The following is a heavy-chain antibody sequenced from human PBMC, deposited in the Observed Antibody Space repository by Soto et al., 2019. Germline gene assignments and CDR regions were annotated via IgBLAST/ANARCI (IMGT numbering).Heavy chain of an antibody. Sequence: GGSLRLSCAASGFTFSSYSMNWVRQAPGKGLEWVSYISSSSSTIYYADSVKGRFTISRDNAKNSLYLQMNSLRAEDTAVYYCARDRGDTAMVTWGQGTLVTVSS. J-gene: IGHJ5*02. D-gene: IGHD5-18*01. V-gene: IGHV3-48*01. CDR1: GFTFSSYS. CDR3: ARDRGDTAMVT. CDR2: ISSSSSTI.